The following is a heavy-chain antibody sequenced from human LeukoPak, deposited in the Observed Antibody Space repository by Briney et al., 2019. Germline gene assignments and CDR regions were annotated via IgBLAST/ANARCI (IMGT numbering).Heavy chain of an antibody. V-gene: IGHV4-39*07. J-gene: IGHJ4*02. CDR3: ARVVYRFVESNYFDY. CDR2: MYSSGTT. Sequence: SETLSLTCTVSGGSISITRYYWGWIRQPPGKGLEWIASMYSSGTTYYNPSLKSRVTISVDTSKNQFSLKLSSVTAADTAVYYCARVVYRFVESNYFDYWGQGILVTVSS. CDR1: GGSISITRYY. D-gene: IGHD3-10*01.